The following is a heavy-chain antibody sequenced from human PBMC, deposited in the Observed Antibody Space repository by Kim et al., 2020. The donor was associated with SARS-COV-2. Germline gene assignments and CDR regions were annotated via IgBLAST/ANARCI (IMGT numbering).Heavy chain of an antibody. D-gene: IGHD6-13*01. J-gene: IGHJ4*02. CDR1: GYTLTELS. CDR3: SQFGYSSSWYLGY. V-gene: IGHV1-24*01. CDR2: FDPEDGET. Sequence: ASVKVSCKVSGYTLTELSMHWVRQAPGKGLEWMGGFDPEDGETIYAQKVQGRVTMTEDTSIDTAYMELSSLRSEDTAVYYCSQFGYSSSWYLGYWGQGTL.